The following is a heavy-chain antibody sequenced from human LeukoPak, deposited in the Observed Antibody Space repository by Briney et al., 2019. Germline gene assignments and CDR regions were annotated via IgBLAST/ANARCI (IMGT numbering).Heavy chain of an antibody. V-gene: IGHV5-51*01. D-gene: IGHD3-10*01. J-gene: IGHJ4*02. CDR3: ARQAYGSGSYSAH. Sequence: GESLKISCKGPGYSFPNFWIGWVRQMPGKGLEWMGIIYPGDSDTRYSPSFQGQVTISADKSISTAYLQWNSLKASDTAMYYCARQAYGSGSYSAHWGQGTMVTVSS. CDR1: GYSFPNFW. CDR2: IYPGDSDT.